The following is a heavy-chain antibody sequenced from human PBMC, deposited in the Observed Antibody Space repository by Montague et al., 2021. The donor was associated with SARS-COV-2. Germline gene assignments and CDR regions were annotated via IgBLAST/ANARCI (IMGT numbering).Heavy chain of an antibody. CDR2: IYYRGST. CDR3: AREGLHNWFDP. Sequence: SETLSFTCTVSNGSINNYYWSWVRQPPGKRLEWIGYIYYRGSTNYNPSLESRVTMSIDTSKNQFSLKLRSVTAADTAVYFCAREGLHNWFDPWGQGTLVIVPS. CDR1: NGSINNYY. V-gene: IGHV4-59*01. J-gene: IGHJ5*02.